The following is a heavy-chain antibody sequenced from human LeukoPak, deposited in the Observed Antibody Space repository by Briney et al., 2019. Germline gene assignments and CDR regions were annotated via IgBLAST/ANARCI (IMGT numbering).Heavy chain of an antibody. V-gene: IGHV3-23*01. CDR2: INNRGDTT. CDR1: GLTFSSYA. J-gene: IGHJ4*02. Sequence: PGGSLRLSCAASGLTFSSYAMTWVRQAPGKGLEWVSSINNRGDTTYYADSAKGRFTVSRDNSNDTLYLQMNSLRADDTAIYYCAKSWTVINYFDFWGQGTLVTVSS. CDR3: AKSWTVINYFDF. D-gene: IGHD4-17*01.